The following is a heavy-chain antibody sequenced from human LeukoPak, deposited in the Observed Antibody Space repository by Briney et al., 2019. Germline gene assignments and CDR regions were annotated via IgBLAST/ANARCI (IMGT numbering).Heavy chain of an antibody. V-gene: IGHV3-23*01. CDR2: ISGSGGST. CDR3: AKGHLYSSRPGDWFDP. J-gene: IGHJ5*02. CDR1: GFTFSSYA. Sequence: GGSRRLSCAASGFTFSSYAMSWVRQAPGKGLEWVSAISGSGGSTYYADSVKGRFTISRDNSKNTLYLQMNSLRAEDTAVYYCAKGHLYSSRPGDWFDPWGQGTLVTVSS. D-gene: IGHD6-13*01.